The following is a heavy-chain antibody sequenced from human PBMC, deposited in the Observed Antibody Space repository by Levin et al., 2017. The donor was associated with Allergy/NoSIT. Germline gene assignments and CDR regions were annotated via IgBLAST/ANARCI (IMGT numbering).Heavy chain of an antibody. V-gene: IGHV3-74*01. D-gene: IGHD2-15*01. CDR1: GFTFSSDW. Sequence: PGGSLRLSCAASGFTFSSDWMHWVRQAPGKGLVWVSRINSDGSSSNYADSVKGRFTISRDNAKNTLYLQMNSLRAEDTAVYYCARDPIRSAGSCYSNWFDPWGQGTLVTVSS. CDR2: INSDGSSS. CDR3: ARDPIRSAGSCYSNWFDP. J-gene: IGHJ5*02.